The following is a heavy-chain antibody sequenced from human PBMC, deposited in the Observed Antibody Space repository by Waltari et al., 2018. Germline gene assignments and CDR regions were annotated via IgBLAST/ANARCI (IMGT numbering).Heavy chain of an antibody. V-gene: IGHV3-20*04. CDR3: ARDGPYYYYGLDV. CDR1: GFTFTHYN. J-gene: IGHJ6*02. Sequence: EELLVESGGSFVRRGGSLRLSCSASGFTFTHYNINWVRQAPGKWLEWVAHVDWDGTTTTHADSVKGRFTISRDNSKNSVYLQMTNLRHEDTASYYCARDGPYYYYGLDVWGQGTTVTVSS. CDR2: VDWDGTTT.